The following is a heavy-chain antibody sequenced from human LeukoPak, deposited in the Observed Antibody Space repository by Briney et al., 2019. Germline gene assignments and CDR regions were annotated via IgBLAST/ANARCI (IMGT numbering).Heavy chain of an antibody. CDR2: INHSGST. CDR3: ARDNLAIAVAGTARTIDH. V-gene: IGHV4-34*01. CDR1: GGSFSGYY. Sequence: SETLSLTCAVYGGSFSGYYWSWIRQPPGKGLEWIGEINHSGSTNYNPSLKSRVTISVDTSKNQFSLKLSSVTAADTAVYYCARDNLAIAVAGTARTIDHWGQGTLVTVSS. J-gene: IGHJ4*02. D-gene: IGHD6-19*01.